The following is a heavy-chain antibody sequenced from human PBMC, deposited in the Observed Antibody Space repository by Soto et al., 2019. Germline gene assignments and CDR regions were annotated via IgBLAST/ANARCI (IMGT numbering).Heavy chain of an antibody. J-gene: IGHJ6*02. D-gene: IGHD2-15*01. CDR2: ISSSSSYI. V-gene: IGHV3-21*01. Sequence: PGGSLRLSCAASGFTFSSYSMNWVRQAPGKGLEWVSSISSSSSYIYYADSVKGRFTISRDNAKNSLYLQMNSLRAEDTAVYYFARDLPWGCSGGSCYYYYYGMDVWGQGTTVTVSS. CDR1: GFTFSSYS. CDR3: ARDLPWGCSGGSCYYYYYGMDV.